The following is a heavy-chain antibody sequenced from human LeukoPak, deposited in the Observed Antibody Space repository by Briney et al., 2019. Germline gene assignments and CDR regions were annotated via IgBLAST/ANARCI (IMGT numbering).Heavy chain of an antibody. D-gene: IGHD3-10*01. CDR3: ARDRGRYIDL. CDR1: GDNVSTNSAA. CDR2: TYHRSKWYN. Sequence: SQTLSLTCAISGDNVSTNSAAWNWIGQSPSRGLEWLGRTYHRSKWYNDSALSVKSRITINPDTSKNQFSLQLNSVTPEDTAVYYCARDRGRYIDLWGRGTLVTVSS. J-gene: IGHJ2*01. V-gene: IGHV6-1*01.